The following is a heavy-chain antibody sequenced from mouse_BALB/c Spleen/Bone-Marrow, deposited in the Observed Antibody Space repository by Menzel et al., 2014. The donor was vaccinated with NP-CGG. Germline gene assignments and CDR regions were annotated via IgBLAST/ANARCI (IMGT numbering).Heavy chain of an antibody. CDR1: GYTFSSYW. CDR2: ILPGSGST. CDR3: AREDGVWYFDV. Sequence: SGAELMKPGASVKISCKATGYTFSSYWIEWVKQRPGHGLEWIGEILPGSGSTNYNEKFKGKATFTADTSSNTVFMQRSSLTSEDSAVYYCAREDGVWYFDVWGAGTTVTVSS. J-gene: IGHJ1*01. V-gene: IGHV1-9*01. D-gene: IGHD1-1*01.